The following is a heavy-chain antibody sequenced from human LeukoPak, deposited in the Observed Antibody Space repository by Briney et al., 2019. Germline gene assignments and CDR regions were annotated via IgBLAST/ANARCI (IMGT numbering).Heavy chain of an antibody. J-gene: IGHJ4*02. CDR3: AKYWVDTVLVPFDY. V-gene: IGHV4-31*03. CDR2: IYYSGST. Sequence: SQTLSLTCTVSGGSISRGGYYWSWIRQHPGKGLEWIGYIYYSGSTYYNPSLKSRVTISVDTSKNQFSLKLSSVTAADTAVYYCAKYWVDTVLVPFDYWGQGTLVTVSS. D-gene: IGHD5-18*01. CDR1: GGSISRGGYY.